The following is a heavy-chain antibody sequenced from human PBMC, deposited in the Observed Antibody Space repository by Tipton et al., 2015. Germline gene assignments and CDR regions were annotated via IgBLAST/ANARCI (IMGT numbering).Heavy chain of an antibody. Sequence: SLRLSCAASGFALTSYWMSWVRQAPGKGLEWVANIREDGSEKFYADSVKGRFTISRDNAKNSLDLQMNSLNAADTAVYYCARARGGQFDWLISFFFYYWGQGTLVSVST. V-gene: IGHV3-7*01. CDR2: IREDGSEK. CDR3: ARARGGQFDWLISFFFYY. D-gene: IGHD3-9*01. J-gene: IGHJ4*02. CDR1: GFALTSYW.